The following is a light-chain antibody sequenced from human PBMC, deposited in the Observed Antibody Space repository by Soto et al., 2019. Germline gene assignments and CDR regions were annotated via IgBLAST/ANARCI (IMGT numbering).Light chain of an antibody. V-gene: IGKV3-11*01. CDR1: QSVSSY. CDR3: QQPEV. J-gene: IGKJ5*01. CDR2: EAS. Sequence: EIVLTQSPATLSFSPGERATLSCRASQSVSSYLAWYQQKPGKAPRLLMYEASSRATGIPDRFSGSGSGTDFTLTISSLEPEDFAVYYCQQPEVFGQGTRLEIK.